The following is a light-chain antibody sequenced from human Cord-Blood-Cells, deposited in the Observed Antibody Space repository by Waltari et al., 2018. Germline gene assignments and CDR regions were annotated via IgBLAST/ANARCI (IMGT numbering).Light chain of an antibody. CDR2: DNN. V-gene: IGLV1-51*01. J-gene: IGLJ3*02. CDR3: GTWDSSLSAGV. CDR1: RSNIGTNY. Sequence: QSVLTQPPSVSAAPGQKVTLSCSGSRSNIGTNYASWYQQLPGTAPKLLIYDNNKRPSGIPDRFSGSKSGTSATLGITGLQTGDEADYYCGTWDSSLSAGVFGGGTKLTVL.